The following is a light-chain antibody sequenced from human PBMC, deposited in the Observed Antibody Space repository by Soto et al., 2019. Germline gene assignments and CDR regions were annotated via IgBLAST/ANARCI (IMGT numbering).Light chain of an antibody. CDR2: DAS. J-gene: IGKJ2*01. CDR1: QARGGF. V-gene: IGKV1-5*01. CDR3: LHYDSDPYS. Sequence: DIQVTQSPSTLSASVGDRVTITCRASQARGGFLAWFQQKPGKAPKLLIYDASNLQTGVPRRFSGSQTGTEFTLTISGLQPDDYASYFCLHYDSDPYSFGQGTKVEIK.